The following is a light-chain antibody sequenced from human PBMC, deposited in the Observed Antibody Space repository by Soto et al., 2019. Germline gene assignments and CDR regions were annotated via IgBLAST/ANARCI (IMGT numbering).Light chain of an antibody. J-gene: IGLJ2*01. CDR2: EDN. V-gene: IGLV3-1*01. Sequence: SYELTQEPSVSVSPGQKASITCSGDTLGDKYVCWYQQKPGQSPVLVIHEDNKRPSGIPERFSGSNSRNTATLTISGTQAMDEAAYYCQAWASGTPVVFGGGTKLTVL. CDR3: QAWASGTPVV. CDR1: TLGDKY.